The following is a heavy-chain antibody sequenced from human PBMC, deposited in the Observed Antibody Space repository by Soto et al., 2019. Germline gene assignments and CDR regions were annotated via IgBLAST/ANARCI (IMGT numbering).Heavy chain of an antibody. J-gene: IGHJ5*02. Sequence: QVQLVESGGGVVQPGRSLRLSCAASGFTFSSYAMHWVRQAPGKGLEWVAVISYDGSNKYYADSVKGRFTISRDNSKNTLYLQMNSLRAEDTAVYYCARDMVGIRIAVAGYNWFDPWGQGTLVTVSS. V-gene: IGHV3-30-3*01. D-gene: IGHD6-19*01. CDR1: GFTFSSYA. CDR2: ISYDGSNK. CDR3: ARDMVGIRIAVAGYNWFDP.